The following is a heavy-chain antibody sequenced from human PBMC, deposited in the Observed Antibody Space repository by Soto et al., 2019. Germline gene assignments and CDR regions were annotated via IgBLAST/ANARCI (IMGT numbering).Heavy chain of an antibody. CDR1: GFNFNDAY. J-gene: IGHJ4*02. CDR2: INHDASEK. Sequence: EVQLVESGGGLVQPGGSLRLSCAASGFNFNDAYMTWVRLAPGEGLEWVASINHDASEKNFVDSVRGRFTVSRNNTERSVFLQMNSLRTDDTAVYYCAWGKGWLRFTSPSHWGQGTLVTVSS. V-gene: IGHV3-7*03. CDR3: AWGKGWLRFTSPSH. D-gene: IGHD5-12*01.